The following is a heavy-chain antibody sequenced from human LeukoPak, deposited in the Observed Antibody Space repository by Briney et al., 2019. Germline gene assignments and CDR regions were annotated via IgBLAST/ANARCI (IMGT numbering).Heavy chain of an antibody. Sequence: GASVKVSCKASGGTFSSYAISWVRQAPGQGLEWMGGIIPIFGTANYAQKFQGRVTITADESTSTAYMELSSLRSEDTAVYYCARESQSGSYSRFDPWGQRTLVTVSS. V-gene: IGHV1-69*01. CDR3: ARESQSGSYSRFDP. D-gene: IGHD1-26*01. J-gene: IGHJ5*02. CDR1: GGTFSSYA. CDR2: IIPIFGTA.